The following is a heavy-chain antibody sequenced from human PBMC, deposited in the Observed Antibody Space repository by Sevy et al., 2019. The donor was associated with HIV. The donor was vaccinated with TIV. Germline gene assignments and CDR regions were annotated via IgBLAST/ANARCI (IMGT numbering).Heavy chain of an antibody. J-gene: IGHJ6*02. CDR3: AGYVSITMVQGVRPTYYGMDV. V-gene: IGHV4-34*01. D-gene: IGHD3-10*01. Sequence: SETLSLTCAVYGGSFSGYYWSWIRQPPGKGLEWIGDINHSGSTNYNPSVKSGITKSVDTCKNQFSLKLSSVTTADTAVYYCAGYVSITMVQGVRPTYYGMDVWGQGTTVTVSS. CDR2: INHSGST. CDR1: GGSFSGYY.